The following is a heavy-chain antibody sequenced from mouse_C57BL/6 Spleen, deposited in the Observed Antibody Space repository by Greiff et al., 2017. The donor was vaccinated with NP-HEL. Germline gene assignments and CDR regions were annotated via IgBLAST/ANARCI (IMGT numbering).Heavy chain of an antibody. V-gene: IGHV2-2*01. CDR3: AREGNYEAWFAY. CDR1: GFSLTSYG. D-gene: IGHD2-1*01. CDR2: IWSGGST. Sequence: VMLVESGPGLVQPSQSLSITCTVSGFSLTSYGVHWVRQSPGKGLEWLGVIWSGGSTDYNAAFISRLSISKDNSKSQVFFKMNSLQADDTAIYYCAREGNYEAWFAYWGQGTLVTVSA. J-gene: IGHJ3*01.